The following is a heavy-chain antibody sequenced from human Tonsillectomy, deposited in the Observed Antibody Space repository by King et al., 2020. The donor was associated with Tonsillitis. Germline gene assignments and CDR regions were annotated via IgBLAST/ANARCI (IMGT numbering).Heavy chain of an antibody. CDR1: GYTFTGHF. J-gene: IGHJ4*02. V-gene: IGHV1-2*02. Sequence: VQLVESGAEVKKPGASMKVSCTASGYTFTGHFMHWVRQAPGQGLEWMGWINPNSGCTNYAQSFQGRVTITRDTSISPVYMELSRLRSDDTAVYYCARDRALYGGYPWDFNYWGQGTLVTVSS. D-gene: IGHD5-12*01. CDR2: INPNSGCT. CDR3: ARDRALYGGYPWDFNY.